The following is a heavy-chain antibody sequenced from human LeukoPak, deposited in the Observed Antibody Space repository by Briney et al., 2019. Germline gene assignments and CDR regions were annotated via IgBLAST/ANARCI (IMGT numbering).Heavy chain of an antibody. CDR2: ISYDGSDK. Sequence: GRSLRLSCAASGFTFSSYSMHWVRQAPGKGLEWVALISYDGSDKYYADSVKGRFTISRDNSKNTLYLQMNSLRAEDTAMYSCATLLLGVGGDYWGQGTLVTVSS. V-gene: IGHV3-30*03. CDR1: GFTFSSYS. J-gene: IGHJ4*02. CDR3: ATLLLGVGGDY. D-gene: IGHD2-15*01.